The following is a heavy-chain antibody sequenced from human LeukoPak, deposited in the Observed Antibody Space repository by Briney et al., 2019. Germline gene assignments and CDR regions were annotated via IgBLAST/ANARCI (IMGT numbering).Heavy chain of an antibody. CDR2: IHPSRNT. CDR1: GGSISSHY. Sequence: PSETLSLTCTVSGGSISSHYWSWIRQPPGKGLEWIGYIHPSRNTNYNPSLKSRVTISADTSKNQLSLKPTSVTAADTAVYYCARVVVAVAGPTNWFDPWGQGTLVTVSS. CDR3: ARVVVAVAGPTNWFDP. V-gene: IGHV4-59*11. J-gene: IGHJ5*02. D-gene: IGHD6-19*01.